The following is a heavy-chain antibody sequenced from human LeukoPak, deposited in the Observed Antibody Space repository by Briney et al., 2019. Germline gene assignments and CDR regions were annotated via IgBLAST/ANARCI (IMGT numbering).Heavy chain of an antibody. V-gene: IGHV3-15*05. CDR1: GFTFRNYV. J-gene: IGHJ4*02. Sequence: PGGSLRLSCAASGFTFRNYVIHWVRQAPGKGLEWVGRIKNKDEGEKTDYAAPVKGRFTISRDDSKATLFLQMNSLKMEDTAIYHCTTGIDYGGGYWGQGTLVSASS. CDR3: TTGIDYGGGY. D-gene: IGHD3-16*01. CDR2: IKNKDEGEKT.